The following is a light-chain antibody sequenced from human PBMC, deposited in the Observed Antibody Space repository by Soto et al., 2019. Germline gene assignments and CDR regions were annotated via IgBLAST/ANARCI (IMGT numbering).Light chain of an antibody. Sequence: EIELTQSPGTLSVSPGERAALSCKASQSVTSNYLAWYQQRPGQAPRLLIYAANRRATGSPDRLTGSGSGTDFNLTISSLEPEDSALYYCQQYAGAPWTFGQGTRVEIK. J-gene: IGKJ1*01. CDR1: QSVTSNY. CDR2: AAN. V-gene: IGKV3-20*01. CDR3: QQYAGAPWT.